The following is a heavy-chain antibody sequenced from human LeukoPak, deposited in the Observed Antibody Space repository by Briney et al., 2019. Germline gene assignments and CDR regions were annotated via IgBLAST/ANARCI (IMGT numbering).Heavy chain of an antibody. CDR3: ARVMNTVEENWFDP. CDR2: IYYRGST. V-gene: IGHV4-59*01. J-gene: IGHJ5*02. CDR1: GGSITRFY. D-gene: IGHD3-16*01. Sequence: SETLSLTCTVSGGSITRFYWSWVRQPPGKGLEWIGYIYYRGSTNYNPSLQSRVTISVDTSKNQVSLKLTSVTASDTAVYYCARVMNTVEENWFDPWGQGTLVTVSS.